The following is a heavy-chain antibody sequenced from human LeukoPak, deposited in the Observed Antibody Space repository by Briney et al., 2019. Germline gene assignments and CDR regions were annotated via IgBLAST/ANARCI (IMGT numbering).Heavy chain of an antibody. J-gene: IGHJ4*02. CDR1: GYTFTSYY. D-gene: IGHD6-19*01. CDR3: ALREYSSGSDY. V-gene: IGHV1-46*01. Sequence: ASVKVSCKASGYTFTSYYMHWVRQAPGRGLEWMGIINPSGGSTSYAQKFQGRVTMTRDTSTSTVYMELSSLRSEDTAVYYCALREYSSGSDYWGQGTLVTVSS. CDR2: INPSGGST.